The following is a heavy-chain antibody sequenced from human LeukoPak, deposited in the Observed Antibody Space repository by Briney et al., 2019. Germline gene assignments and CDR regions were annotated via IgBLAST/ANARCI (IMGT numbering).Heavy chain of an antibody. CDR2: TNWNGGST. Sequence: GGSLRLSCAAPGFTFDDYGMSWVRQAPGKGLEWVSGTNWNGGSTGYADSVTGRFTISRDNAKNSLYLQMNSLRAEDTALYYCARHSAYDRGGPDYWGQGTLVTVSS. J-gene: IGHJ4*02. D-gene: IGHD5-12*01. CDR1: GFTFDDYG. V-gene: IGHV3-20*04. CDR3: ARHSAYDRGGPDY.